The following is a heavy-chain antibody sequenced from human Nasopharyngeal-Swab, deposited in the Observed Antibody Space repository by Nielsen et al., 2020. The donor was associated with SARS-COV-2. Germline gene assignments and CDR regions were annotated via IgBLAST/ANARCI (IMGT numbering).Heavy chain of an antibody. D-gene: IGHD4-17*01. CDR2: INPDGSEK. CDR3: ARDQNYGDYAMDL. J-gene: IGHJ6*04. Sequence: GESLKISCAASGFTFSSLWMSWVRQVPGKGLEWVADINPDGSEKFYVDSVKGRFTISRDNAKNSMSLQMNSLRVEDTAVYYCARDQNYGDYAMDLWGRGTTVTVSS. CDR1: GFTFSSLW. V-gene: IGHV3-7*01.